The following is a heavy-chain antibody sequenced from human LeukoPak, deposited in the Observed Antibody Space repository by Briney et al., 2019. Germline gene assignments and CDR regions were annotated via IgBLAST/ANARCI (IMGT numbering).Heavy chain of an antibody. CDR3: ARDPIYSTGWYDY. CDR2: TSSSGSII. D-gene: IGHD6-19*01. CDR1: GFTFSSHS. Sequence: GGSLRLSCAASGFTFSSHSMNWVRQAPGKGLEWVSYTSSSGSIIYSADSVKGRFTISRDDAQNSVYLQMNSLRAEDTAFYYCARDPIYSTGWYDYWGQGTLVTVSS. V-gene: IGHV3-48*04. J-gene: IGHJ4*02.